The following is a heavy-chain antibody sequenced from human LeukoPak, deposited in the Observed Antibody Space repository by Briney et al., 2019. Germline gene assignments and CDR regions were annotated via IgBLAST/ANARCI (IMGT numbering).Heavy chain of an antibody. J-gene: IGHJ3*02. D-gene: IGHD2-2*01. CDR3: ARLTASRRAFDM. Sequence: SETLSLTCAVSGFSISSGYYWGWIRQPPGKGLEWIGNIYHDGNTYYNPSLKSRLTVSVDKSQNQFSLTLSSVAAADTAVYSCARLTASRRAFDMWGQGTKVTVSS. CDR1: GFSISSGYY. CDR2: IYHDGNT. V-gene: IGHV4-38-2*01.